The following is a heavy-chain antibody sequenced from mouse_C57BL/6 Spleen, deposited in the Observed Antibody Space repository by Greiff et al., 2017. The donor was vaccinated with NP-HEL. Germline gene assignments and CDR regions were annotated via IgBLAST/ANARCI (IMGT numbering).Heavy chain of an antibody. J-gene: IGHJ1*03. V-gene: IGHV1-19*01. CDR3: ASQTGGYFDV. D-gene: IGHD4-1*01. CDR2: INPYNGGT. CDR1: GYTFTDYY. Sequence: VQLQQSGPVLVKPGASVKMSCKASGYTFTDYYMNWVKQSHGKSLEWIGVINPYNGGTSYNQKFKGKATLTVDKSSSTAYMELNSLTSEDSAVYYCASQTGGYFDVWGTGTTVTVSS.